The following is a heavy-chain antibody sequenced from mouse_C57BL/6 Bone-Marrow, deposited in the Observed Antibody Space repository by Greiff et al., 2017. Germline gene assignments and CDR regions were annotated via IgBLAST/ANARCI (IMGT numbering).Heavy chain of an antibody. CDR1: GFTFSSYG. D-gene: IGHD1-1*01. J-gene: IGHJ1*03. CDR2: ISSGGSYT. CDR3: ANYYGSSHWYFDV. V-gene: IGHV5-6*01. Sequence: EVKLMESGGDLVKPGGSLKLSCAASGFTFSSYGMSWVRQTPDKRLEWVATISSGGSYTYYPDSVKGRVTISRDNAKNTLYLQMSSLKSEDRAMYYCANYYGSSHWYFDVWGTGTTVTVSS.